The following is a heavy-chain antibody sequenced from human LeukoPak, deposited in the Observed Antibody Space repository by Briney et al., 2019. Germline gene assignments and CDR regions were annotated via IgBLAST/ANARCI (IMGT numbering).Heavy chain of an antibody. CDR2: INPNSGGT. V-gene: IGHV1-2*02. CDR1: GYTFTGYY. J-gene: IGHJ4*02. CDR3: ARVSGDSGPPRVLDY. Sequence: VASVTVSCKASGYTFTGYYMHWVRQAPGQGLEWMGWINPNSGGTNYAQKFQGRVTMTRDTSTSTVYMELSSLRSEDTAVYYCARVSGDSGPPRVLDYWGQGTLVTVSS. D-gene: IGHD1-26*01.